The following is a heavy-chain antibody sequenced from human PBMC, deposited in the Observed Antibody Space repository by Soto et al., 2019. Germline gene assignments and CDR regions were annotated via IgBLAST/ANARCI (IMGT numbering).Heavy chain of an antibody. V-gene: IGHV3-23*01. CDR3: AKVFSPEGGNYFDH. Sequence: EVQLLESGGGLVQPGGSLRLSCAASGFTFSNYAMNWVRQAPGKGLEWVSAISNSFSDGNTHYADSVKGRFTISRDNDKNTVFLEMNSLRAEDTAGYYCAKVFSPEGGNYFDHWGQGTLVTVSS. CDR2: ISNSFSDGNT. CDR1: GFTFSNYA. J-gene: IGHJ4*02.